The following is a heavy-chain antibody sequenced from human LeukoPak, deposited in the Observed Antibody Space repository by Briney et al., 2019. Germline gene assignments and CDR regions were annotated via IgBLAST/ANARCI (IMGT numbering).Heavy chain of an antibody. CDR2: TYSGGTT. J-gene: IGHJ6*02. Sequence: GGSLRLSCAASGFTVSSNYMTWVRQAPGKGLDWVSITYSGGTTYYADSVKGRFTISRDNSKNTLYLQMNSLRAEDTAVYYCASYSSSWYIDYYYYGMDVWGQGTTVTVSS. V-gene: IGHV3-53*01. CDR3: ASYSSSWYIDYYYYGMDV. D-gene: IGHD6-13*01. CDR1: GFTVSSNY.